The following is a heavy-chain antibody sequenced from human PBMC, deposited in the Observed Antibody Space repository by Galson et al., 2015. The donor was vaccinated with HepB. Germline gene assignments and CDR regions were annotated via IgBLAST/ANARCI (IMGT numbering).Heavy chain of an antibody. CDR3: ARAPALLGYCSSTSCYSFDY. V-gene: IGHV1-18*01. CDR1: GYTFTSYG. Sequence: KVSCKASGYTFTSYGISWVRQAPGQGLEWMGWISAYNGNTNYAQKLQGRVTMTTDTSTSTAYMELRSLRSDDTAVYYCARAPALLGYCSSTSCYSFDYWGQGTLVTVSS. J-gene: IGHJ4*02. CDR2: ISAYNGNT. D-gene: IGHD2-2*01.